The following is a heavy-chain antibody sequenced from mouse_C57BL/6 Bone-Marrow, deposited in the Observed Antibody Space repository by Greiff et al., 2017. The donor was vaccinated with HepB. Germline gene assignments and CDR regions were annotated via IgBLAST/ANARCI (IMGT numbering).Heavy chain of an antibody. D-gene: IGHD2-1*01. V-gene: IGHV1-64*01. J-gene: IGHJ3*01. CDR2: IHPNSGST. CDR3: AVYSPFAY. Sequence: VQLQQSGAELVKPGASVKLSCKASGYTFTSYWMHWVKQRPGQGLEWIGMIHPNSGSTNYNEKFKSKATLTVDESSSTAYMQLSSLTSEDSAVYYCAVYSPFAYWGQGTLVTVSA. CDR1: GYTFTSYW.